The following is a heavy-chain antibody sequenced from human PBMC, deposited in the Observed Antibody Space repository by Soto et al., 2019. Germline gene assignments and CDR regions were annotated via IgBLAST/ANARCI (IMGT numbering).Heavy chain of an antibody. CDR1: GYTFTSYY. Sequence: ASVKVSCKASGYTFTSYYMHWVRQAPGQGLEWMGIINPSGGSTSYVQKFQGRVTMTRDTSKNQFSLKLSSVTAADTAVYYCARTYDGSGPNSGGYGFDIWGQGTMVTVSS. J-gene: IGHJ3*02. CDR3: ARTYDGSGPNSGGYGFDI. D-gene: IGHD3-22*01. CDR2: INPSGGST. V-gene: IGHV1-46*01.